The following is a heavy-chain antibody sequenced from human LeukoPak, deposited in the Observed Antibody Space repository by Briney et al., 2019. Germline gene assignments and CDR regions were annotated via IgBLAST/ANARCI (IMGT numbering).Heavy chain of an antibody. CDR2: ISAYNGNT. CDR3: ARGGLWFGELFIGFDP. V-gene: IGHV1-18*04. Sequence: GASVKVSCKASGYTFTSYGISWVRQDPGQGLEWMGWISAYNGNTNYAQKLQGRVTMTTDTSTSTAYMELRSLRSDDTAVYYCARGGLWFGELFIGFDPWGQGTLVTVSS. J-gene: IGHJ5*02. D-gene: IGHD3-10*01. CDR1: GYTFTSYG.